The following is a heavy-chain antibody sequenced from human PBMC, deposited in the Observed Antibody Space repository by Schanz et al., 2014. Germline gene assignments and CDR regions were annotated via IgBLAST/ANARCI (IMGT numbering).Heavy chain of an antibody. D-gene: IGHD2-15*01. J-gene: IGHJ5*01. CDR1: GFTFSDYY. V-gene: IGHV3-11*05. CDR3: SKDKQGSRSDDS. Sequence: QVQLVESGGGLVKPGGSLRLSCAASGFTFSDYYMSWIRQAPGKGLEWVSSITTGGNTYYRDSVKGRFIVSRDNSKNTLYLEMNRLRVDDTAVYYCSKDKQGSRSDDSWGQGTLVTVSS. CDR2: ITTGGNT.